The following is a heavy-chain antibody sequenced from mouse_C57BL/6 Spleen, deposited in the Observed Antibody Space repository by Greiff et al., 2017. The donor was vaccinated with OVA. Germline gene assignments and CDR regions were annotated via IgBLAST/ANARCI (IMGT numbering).Heavy chain of an antibody. V-gene: IGHV1-54*01. Sequence: VKLMESGAELVRPGTSVKVSCKASGYAFTNYLIEWVKQRPGQGLEWIGVINPGSGGTNYNEKFKGKATLTADKSSSTAYMQLSSLTSEDSAVYFCARSLRSWYFDVWGTGTTVTVSS. CDR1: GYAFTNYL. D-gene: IGHD1-1*01. J-gene: IGHJ1*03. CDR2: INPGSGGT. CDR3: ARSLRSWYFDV.